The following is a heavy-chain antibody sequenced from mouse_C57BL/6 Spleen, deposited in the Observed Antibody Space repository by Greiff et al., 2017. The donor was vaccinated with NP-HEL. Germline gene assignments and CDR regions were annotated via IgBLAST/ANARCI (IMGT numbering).Heavy chain of an antibody. J-gene: IGHJ1*03. V-gene: IGHV3-1*01. CDR3: ARDNGYGSSYWYFDV. Sequence: EVQLQQSGPGMVKPSQSLSLTCTVTGYSITSGYDWHWIRHFPGNKLEWMGYISYSGSTNYNPFLKSRISITHDTSKNHFFLKLNSVTTEDTATYYCARDNGYGSSYWYFDVWGTGTTVTVSS. D-gene: IGHD1-1*01. CDR2: ISYSGST. CDR1: GYSITSGYD.